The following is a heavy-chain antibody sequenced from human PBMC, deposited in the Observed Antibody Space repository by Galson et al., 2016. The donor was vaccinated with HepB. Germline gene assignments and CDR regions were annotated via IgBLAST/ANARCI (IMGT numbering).Heavy chain of an antibody. D-gene: IGHD6-13*01. V-gene: IGHV1-69*13. Sequence: SVKVSCKASGDTSKNFAISWVRQAPGQGLEWMGGIIPVFITAIYAQKFQGRVTISADESTTTVYMDLRSLRYEDTAVYYCAREVIIPAAARHYYYYGMDVWGQGTTVTGSS. CDR3: AREVIIPAAARHYYYYGMDV. CDR2: IIPVFITA. CDR1: GDTSKNFA. J-gene: IGHJ6*02.